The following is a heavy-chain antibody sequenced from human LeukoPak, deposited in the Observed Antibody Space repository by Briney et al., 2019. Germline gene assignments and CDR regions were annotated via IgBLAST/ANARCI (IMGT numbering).Heavy chain of an antibody. CDR3: AKSLVRWAFDY. CDR2: IWYDGSNK. J-gene: IGHJ4*02. CDR1: GFTFSSYG. Sequence: HPGRSLRLSCAASGFTFSSYGMHWVRQAPGKGLEWVAVIWYDGSNKYYADSVKGRFTISRDNSKNTLYLQMSSLRAEDTALYYCAKSLVRWAFDYWGQGTLVTVSS. V-gene: IGHV3-33*06. D-gene: IGHD2-8*02.